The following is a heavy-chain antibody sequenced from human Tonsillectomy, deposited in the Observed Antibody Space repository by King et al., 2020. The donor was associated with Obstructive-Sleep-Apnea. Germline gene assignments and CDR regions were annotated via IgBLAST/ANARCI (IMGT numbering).Heavy chain of an antibody. J-gene: IGHJ4*02. V-gene: IGHV1-3*01. D-gene: IGHD5-12*01. CDR1: GYTFTTYT. CDR2: INAGNGNT. Sequence: VQLVQSGAEVKKPGASVKVSCKASGYTFTTYTMHWVRQAPGQRLEWMGWINAGNGNTKYSQNFQGRVTITRDTSACIVYMELSSLRSEDTSVYYCARGGYDWEYWGQGTLVTVSS. CDR3: ARGGYDWEY.